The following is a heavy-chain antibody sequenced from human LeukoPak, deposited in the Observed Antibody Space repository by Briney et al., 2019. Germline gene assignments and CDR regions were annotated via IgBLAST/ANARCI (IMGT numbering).Heavy chain of an antibody. J-gene: IGHJ4*02. V-gene: IGHV3-30*01. CDR2: ISSDGSYE. D-gene: IGHD3-10*01. CDR3: ARDSTYYYGSGSSGPHYFDN. CDR1: GFTFSSYA. Sequence: QAGGSLRLPCAASGFTFSSYAMHWVRQAPGQGPEGVSTISSDGSYEYYADPVKGRFTISRDDSKNTLYLQLNSLRAEDTAVYYCARDSTYYYGSGSSGPHYFDNWGEGTLVTVSS.